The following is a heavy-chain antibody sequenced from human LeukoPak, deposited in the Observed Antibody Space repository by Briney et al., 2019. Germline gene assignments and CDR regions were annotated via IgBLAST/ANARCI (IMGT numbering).Heavy chain of an antibody. V-gene: IGHV4-61*02. CDR1: GGSISSGSYY. CDR3: ATEELESAAFDI. CDR2: IYTSGST. J-gene: IGHJ3*02. Sequence: PSQTLSLTCTVSGGSISSGSYYWSWIRQPAGKGLEWVGRIYTSGSTNYNPSLKSRVTISVDTSKNQFSLKLSSVTAADTAVYYCATEELESAAFDIWGQGTMVTVSS. D-gene: IGHD1-1*01.